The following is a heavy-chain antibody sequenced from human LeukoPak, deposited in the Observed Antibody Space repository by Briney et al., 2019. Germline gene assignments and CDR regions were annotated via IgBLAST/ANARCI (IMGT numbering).Heavy chain of an antibody. J-gene: IGHJ3*02. CDR2: IYYSGNT. V-gene: IGHV4-59*01. D-gene: IGHD2-21*01. CDR1: GGSISSYY. Sequence: SETLSLTCTVSGGSISSYYWSWIRQPPGKGLEWIGYIYYSGNTNYNPSLQSRVTISVDTSKNHFSLKLSSVTAADTAVYYCARRRKLVIVRTGDAIDIWGQGTMVTVSS. CDR3: ARRRKLVIVRTGDAIDI.